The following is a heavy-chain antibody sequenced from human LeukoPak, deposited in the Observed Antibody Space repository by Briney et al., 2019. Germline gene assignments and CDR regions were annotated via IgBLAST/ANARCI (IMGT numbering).Heavy chain of an antibody. CDR2: INPNSGGT. CDR1: GYTFTGYY. V-gene: IGHV1-2*02. J-gene: IGHJ4*02. Sequence: GASVKVSCKASGYTFTGYYMHWVRQAPAQGLEWMGWINPNSGGTNYAQKFQGRVTMTRDTSISTAYMEVSRLRSDDTAVYYCARESYYDSSGYYLYYWGQGTMVTVSS. CDR3: ARESYYDSSGYYLYY. D-gene: IGHD3-22*01.